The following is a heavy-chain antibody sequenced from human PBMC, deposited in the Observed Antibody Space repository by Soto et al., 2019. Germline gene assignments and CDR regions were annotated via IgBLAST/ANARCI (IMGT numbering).Heavy chain of an antibody. CDR3: AKEGSTSPGLGYYYMDV. Sequence: GGSLRLSCAASGFTFSSYAMSWVRQAPGKGLEWVSAISGSGGSTYYADSVKGRFTISRDNSKNTLYLQMNSLRAEDTAVYYCAKEGSTSPGLGYYYMDVWGKGTTVTVSS. CDR1: GFTFSSYA. V-gene: IGHV3-23*01. CDR2: ISGSGGST. D-gene: IGHD2-2*01. J-gene: IGHJ6*03.